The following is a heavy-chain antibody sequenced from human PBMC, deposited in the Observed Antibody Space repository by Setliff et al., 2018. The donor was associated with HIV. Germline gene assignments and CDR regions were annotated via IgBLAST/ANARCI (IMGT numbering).Heavy chain of an antibody. CDR1: GFTFRNYW. Sequence: GGSLRLSCAASGFTFRNYWMSWVRQAPGKGLEWVANMKEVGSEKYYVDSVKGRLTISRDNAKNSLYLQMNSLGADDTAVYYCARLPRGPWHFDYWGQGTLVTVSS. J-gene: IGHJ4*02. D-gene: IGHD3-16*01. V-gene: IGHV3-7*03. CDR3: ARLPRGPWHFDY. CDR2: MKEVGSEK.